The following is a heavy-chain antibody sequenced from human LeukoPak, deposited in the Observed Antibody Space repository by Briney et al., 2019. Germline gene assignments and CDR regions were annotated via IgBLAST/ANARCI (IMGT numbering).Heavy chain of an antibody. CDR2: IRYDGSNK. V-gene: IGHV3-30*02. CDR3: AKDSREVGTYYYGSGSYYYGGYFDY. Sequence: GGSLRLSCAASGFTFSSYGMHWVRQAPGKGLEWVAFIRYDGSNKYYADSVKGRFTISRDNSKNTLYLQMNSLRAEDTAVYYCAKDSREVGTYYYGSGSYYYGGYFDYWGQGTLVTVSS. CDR1: GFTFSSYG. D-gene: IGHD3-10*01. J-gene: IGHJ4*02.